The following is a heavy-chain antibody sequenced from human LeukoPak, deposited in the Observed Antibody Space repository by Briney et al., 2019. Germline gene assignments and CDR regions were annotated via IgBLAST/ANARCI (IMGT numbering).Heavy chain of an antibody. CDR1: GFTFSSYS. CDR2: ISSSSTYI. Sequence: GGSLRLSCAASGFTFSSYSMNWVRQAPGKGLEWVSSISSSSTYIYYADSVKGRFTISRDSAKNSLYLQMNSLRAEDTAVYYCARDIDGGNSDDYWGQGTLVTVSS. CDR3: ARDIDGGNSDDY. V-gene: IGHV3-21*01. D-gene: IGHD4-23*01. J-gene: IGHJ4*02.